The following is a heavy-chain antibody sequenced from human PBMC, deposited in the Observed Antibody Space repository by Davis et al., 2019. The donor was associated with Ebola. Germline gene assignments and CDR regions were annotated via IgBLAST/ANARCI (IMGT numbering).Heavy chain of an antibody. Sequence: PGGSLRLSCAASGFTFDDYAMHWVRQAPGKGLEWVSGISWNSGSIGYADSVKGRFTISRDNAKNSLYLQMNSLRAEDTAVYYCAREEGITMVQGVIEAYYYYYGMDVWGQGTTVTVSS. V-gene: IGHV3-9*01. CDR2: ISWNSGSI. D-gene: IGHD3-10*01. J-gene: IGHJ6*02. CDR3: AREEGITMVQGVIEAYYYYYGMDV. CDR1: GFTFDDYA.